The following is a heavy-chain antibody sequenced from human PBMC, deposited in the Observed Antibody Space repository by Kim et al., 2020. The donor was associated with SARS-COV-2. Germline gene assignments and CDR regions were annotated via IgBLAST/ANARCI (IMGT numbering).Heavy chain of an antibody. D-gene: IGHD4-17*01. CDR2: IYSGGST. Sequence: GGSLRLSCAASGFTVSSNYMSWVRQAPGKGLEWVSVIYSGGSTYYADSVKGRFTISRDNSKNTLYLQMNSQRAEEPAVYYCARDGDGDYALDYWGQGTLVTVSS. V-gene: IGHV3-53*01. CDR1: GFTVSSNY. J-gene: IGHJ4*02. CDR3: ARDGDGDYALDY.